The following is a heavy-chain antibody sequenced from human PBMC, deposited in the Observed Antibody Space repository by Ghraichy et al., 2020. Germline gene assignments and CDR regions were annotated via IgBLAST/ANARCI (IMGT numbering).Heavy chain of an antibody. CDR2: INAGNGNT. CDR3: ARELKGRMGQWLAKPDNWFDP. J-gene: IGHJ5*02. Sequence: ASVKVSCKASGYTFTSYAMHWVRQAPGQRLEWMGWINAGNGNTKYSQKFQGRVTITRDTSASTAYMELSSLRSEDTAVYYCARELKGRMGQWLAKPDNWFDPWGQGTLVNVSS. CDR1: GYTFTSYA. V-gene: IGHV1-3*01. D-gene: IGHD6-19*01.